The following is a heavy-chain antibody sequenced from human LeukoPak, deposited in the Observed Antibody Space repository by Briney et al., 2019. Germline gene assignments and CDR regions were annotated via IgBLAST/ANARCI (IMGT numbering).Heavy chain of an antibody. D-gene: IGHD1-26*01. J-gene: IGHJ3*02. CDR2: ISAYNGNT. CDR1: GYTFTSCG. CDR3: ARGGRSYFAFDI. V-gene: IGHV1-18*01. Sequence: GASEKVSYKASGYTFTSCGISWVRQAPRQGLEWMGWISAYNGNTTYAQKPQCRVTRTANTSTSTAYMELRSLRSDDTAVYYCARGGRSYFAFDIWGQGTMVTVSS.